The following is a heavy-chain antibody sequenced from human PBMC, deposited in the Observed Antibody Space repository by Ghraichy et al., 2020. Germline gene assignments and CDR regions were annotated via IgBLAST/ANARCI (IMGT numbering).Heavy chain of an antibody. J-gene: IGHJ4*02. CDR2: ISVGATRI. CDR1: GFTFRRYS. D-gene: IGHD1-14*01. CDR3: ARDYPDVHFDY. Sequence: LTCAASGFTFRRYSMDWVRRAPGKGQEWISYISVGATRIYYADSVKGRFTISRDDAKNSLYLQMNSLRDEDMAIYYCARDYPDVHFDYWGQGTLVTVSS. V-gene: IGHV3-48*02.